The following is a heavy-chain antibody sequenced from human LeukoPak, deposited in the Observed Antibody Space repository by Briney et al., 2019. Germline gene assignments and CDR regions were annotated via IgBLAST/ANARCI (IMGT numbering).Heavy chain of an antibody. Sequence: ASVKVSCKASGYTFTGYYMHWVRQAPGQGLEWMGWINPNSGGTNYAQKFQGWVTMTRDTSISTAYMELSRLRSDDTAVYYCARGVRGYDNYYYYYGMDVWGQGTTVTVSS. CDR3: ARGVRGYDNYYYYYGMDV. V-gene: IGHV1-2*04. CDR2: INPNSGGT. J-gene: IGHJ6*02. CDR1: GYTFTGYY. D-gene: IGHD5-12*01.